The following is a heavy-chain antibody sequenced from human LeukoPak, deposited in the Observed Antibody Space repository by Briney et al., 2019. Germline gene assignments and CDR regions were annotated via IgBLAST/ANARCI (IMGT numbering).Heavy chain of an antibody. Sequence: GGSLRLSCTSTGFTFSNFGMAWVRQAPGQGLEWVSTISGSGGNMYQADSVKGRFTISRDNSRSTLYLQMNSLRAEDTAVYYCAKDAGPQQLVFFDSWGQGTLVTVSS. J-gene: IGHJ4*02. V-gene: IGHV3-23*01. D-gene: IGHD6-6*01. CDR1: GFTFSNFG. CDR3: AKDAGPQQLVFFDS. CDR2: ISGSGGNM.